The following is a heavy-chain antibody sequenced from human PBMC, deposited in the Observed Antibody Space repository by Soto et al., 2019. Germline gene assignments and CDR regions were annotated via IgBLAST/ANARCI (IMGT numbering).Heavy chain of an antibody. CDR2: ISAYNGNT. J-gene: IGHJ6*03. D-gene: IGHD6-13*01. CDR1: GYTFTSYG. Sequence: ASVKVSCKASGYTFTSYGISWVRQAPGQGLEWMGWISAYNGNTNYAQKLQGRVTMTTDTSTSTAYMELRSLRSDDTAVYYCARDPVSSWYVYYYYYMDVRGKRTTVTVSS. V-gene: IGHV1-18*01. CDR3: ARDPVSSWYVYYYYYMDV.